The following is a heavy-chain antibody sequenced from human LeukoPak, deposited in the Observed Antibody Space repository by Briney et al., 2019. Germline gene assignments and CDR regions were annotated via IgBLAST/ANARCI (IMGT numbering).Heavy chain of an antibody. CDR2: IYYSGST. CDR1: GGSISSSSYY. Sequence: SETLSLTCTVSGGSISSSSYYWGWIRQPPGKGLEWIGSIYYSGSTYYNPSLKSRVTISVDTSKNQFSLKLSSVTAADTAVYYCARDSVLGPYFDYWGQGTLVTVSS. D-gene: IGHD3-3*02. CDR3: ARDSVLGPYFDY. J-gene: IGHJ4*02. V-gene: IGHV4-39*07.